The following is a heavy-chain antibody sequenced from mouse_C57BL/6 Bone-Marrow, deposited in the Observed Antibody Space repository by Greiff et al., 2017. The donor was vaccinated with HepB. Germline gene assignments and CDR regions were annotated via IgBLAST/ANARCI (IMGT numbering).Heavy chain of an antibody. CDR1: GYTFTGYW. CDR3: ATPYGYNYAMDY. D-gene: IGHD2-2*01. CDR2: ILPGSGST. Sequence: VKLVESGAELMKPGASVKLSCKATGYTFTGYWIEWVKQRPGHGLEWIGEILPGSGSTNYNEKFKGKATFTADTSSNTAYMQLSSLTTEDSAIYYCATPYGYNYAMDYWGQGTSVTVSS. J-gene: IGHJ4*01. V-gene: IGHV1-9*01.